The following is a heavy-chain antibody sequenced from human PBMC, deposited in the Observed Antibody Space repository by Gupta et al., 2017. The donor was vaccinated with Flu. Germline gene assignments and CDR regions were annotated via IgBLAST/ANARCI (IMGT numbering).Heavy chain of an antibody. V-gene: IGHV4-31*02. CDR3: ARKYCNDYSCHGAFGF. D-gene: IGHD3-16*01. CDR2: SYYGGHT. Sequence: GSYWSWIRQNPGKGLEWIGYSYYGGHTYYSQSFRSRVTMSIDTPKNQFSLRLTSVTAADTATYYCARKYCNDYSCHGAFGFWGQGTSVTVSS. J-gene: IGHJ3*01. CDR1: GSY.